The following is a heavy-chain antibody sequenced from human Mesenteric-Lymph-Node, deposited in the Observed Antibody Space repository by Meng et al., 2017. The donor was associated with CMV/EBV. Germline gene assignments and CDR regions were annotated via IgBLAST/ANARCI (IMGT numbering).Heavy chain of an antibody. CDR1: YIRTATYY. V-gene: IGHV4-61*01. Sequence: YIRTATYYWTWIRQPPGKGLEWIGYVDYSGRTKYTPSLTSRVTISEDSSNNQFSLRLTSVTAADTATYYCAKESADVDIVATREIMWGQGILVTVSS. CDR3: AKESADVDIVATREIM. J-gene: IGHJ4*02. D-gene: IGHD5-12*01. CDR2: VDYSGRT.